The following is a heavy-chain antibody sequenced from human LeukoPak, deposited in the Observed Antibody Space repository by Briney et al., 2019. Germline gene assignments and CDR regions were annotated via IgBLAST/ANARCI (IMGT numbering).Heavy chain of an antibody. CDR3: AKARYSSSWYFDY. V-gene: IGHV3-74*01. J-gene: IGHJ4*02. CDR1: GFTFSNQW. D-gene: IGHD6-13*01. Sequence: LTGGSLRLSCAASGFTFSNQWMHWVRQVPGKGLVWVSRISSDGSITDYADSVRGRFTISRDNAKNTLYLQMNSLRAEDTAVYYCAKARYSSSWYFDYWGQGTLVTVSS. CDR2: ISSDGSIT.